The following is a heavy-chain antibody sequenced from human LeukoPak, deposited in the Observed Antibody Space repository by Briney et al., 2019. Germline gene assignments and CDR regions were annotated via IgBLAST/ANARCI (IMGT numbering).Heavy chain of an antibody. Sequence: PSETLSLTCTVSGGSISSSSYYWGWIRQPPGKGLEWIGSIYCSGSTYYNPSLKSRVTISVDTSKNQFSLKLSSVTAADTAVYYCARQYYDSSGYYTISMDYWGQGTLVTVSS. CDR1: GGSISSSSYY. CDR3: ARQYYDSSGYYTISMDY. V-gene: IGHV4-39*01. D-gene: IGHD3-22*01. CDR2: IYCSGST. J-gene: IGHJ4*02.